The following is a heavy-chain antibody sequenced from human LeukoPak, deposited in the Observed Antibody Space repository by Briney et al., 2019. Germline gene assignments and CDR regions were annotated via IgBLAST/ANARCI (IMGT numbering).Heavy chain of an antibody. J-gene: IGHJ5*02. CDR2: IYTSGST. CDR3: ARDFIVGATRGSWFDP. CDR1: GGSISSYY. D-gene: IGHD1-26*01. Sequence: PSETLSLTCTVSGGSISSYYWSWIRQPAGKGLEWIGRIYTSGSTNYNPSLKSRVTMSVDTSKNQFSLKPSSVTAADTAVYYCARDFIVGATRGSWFDPWGQGTLVTVSS. V-gene: IGHV4-4*07.